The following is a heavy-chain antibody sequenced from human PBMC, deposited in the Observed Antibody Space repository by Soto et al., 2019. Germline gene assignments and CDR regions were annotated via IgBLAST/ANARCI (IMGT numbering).Heavy chain of an antibody. J-gene: IGHJ4*02. CDR1: GFTFSSYW. D-gene: IGHD3-16*01. CDR2: IKTDGSST. CDR3: ARVGVGHYEFDY. V-gene: IGHV3-74*01. Sequence: VQLVESGGALVQPGGSLRLSCAASGFTFSSYWMHWVRQVPGEGLVWVSRIKTDGSSTSYADSVKGRFTISRDNAKNTMYLQMNSLRAEDTAVYYCARVGVGHYEFDYWGQGTLVTVSS.